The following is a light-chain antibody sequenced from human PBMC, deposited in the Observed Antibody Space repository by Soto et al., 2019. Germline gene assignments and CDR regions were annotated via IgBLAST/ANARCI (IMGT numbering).Light chain of an antibody. CDR2: AAS. J-gene: IGKJ1*01. V-gene: IGKV1-27*01. CDR3: QKYNSAPPT. Sequence: DIQMTQSPSSLSASVGDGVTITCRASQGISNHLAWYQQKPGKVPKLLIYAASTLQSGVPSRFSGSGSATDFTLTISSLQPEDVATYYCQKYNSAPPTFGQGTKVDIK. CDR1: QGISNH.